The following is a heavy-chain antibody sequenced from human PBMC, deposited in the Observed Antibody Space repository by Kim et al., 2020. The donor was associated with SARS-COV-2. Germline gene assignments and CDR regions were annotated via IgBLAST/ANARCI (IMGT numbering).Heavy chain of an antibody. V-gene: IGHV3-23*01. CDR3: AKDRQQLSNWFDP. Sequence: YPDSGKGRFTISQDNAQNTRYLQMNSLRAEDTAVYYCAKDRQQLSNWFDPWGQGTLVTVSS. J-gene: IGHJ5*02. D-gene: IGHD6-13*01.